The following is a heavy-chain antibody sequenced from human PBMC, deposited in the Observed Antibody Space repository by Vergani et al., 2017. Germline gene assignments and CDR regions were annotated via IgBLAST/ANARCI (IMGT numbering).Heavy chain of an antibody. CDR1: CGSITSSSHY. D-gene: IGHD3-9*01. CDR2: IYHSGGA. J-gene: IGHJ4*02. V-gene: IGHV4-39*05. CDR3: ARTESFILRYFHWAL. Sequence: QLPLQESGPGLVKPSETPSLTCTVSCGSITSSSHYLGWIRQPPGEGLDWIGNIYHSGGAYYNPSLKGRVTISVDTSKNQFSLEVTSVTAADTAIYFCARTESFILRYFHWALWGQGTLVTVSS.